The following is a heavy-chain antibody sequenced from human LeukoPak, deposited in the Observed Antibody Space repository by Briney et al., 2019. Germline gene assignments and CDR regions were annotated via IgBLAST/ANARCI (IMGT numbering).Heavy chain of an antibody. V-gene: IGHV4-59*01. CDR3: ASGKGALYYYYYMDV. CDR2: IYYSGST. D-gene: IGHD1-26*01. Sequence: PSETLSLTCTVSGGSNSSYYWSSLRQPPGKGLEWIGYIYYSGSTNYNPSLKSRVTISVDTSKNQFSLKLSSVTAADTAVYYCASGKGALYYYYYMDVWGKGTTVTVSS. J-gene: IGHJ6*03. CDR1: GGSNSSYY.